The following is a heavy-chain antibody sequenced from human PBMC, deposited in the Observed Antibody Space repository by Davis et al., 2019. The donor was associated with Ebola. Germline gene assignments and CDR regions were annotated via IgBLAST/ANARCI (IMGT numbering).Heavy chain of an antibody. CDR1: GGTFSSYA. D-gene: IGHD6-19*01. J-gene: IGHJ4*02. Sequence: SVKVSCKASGGTFSSYAISWVRQAPGQGLEWMGGIIPILGIANYAQKFQGRVTITADKSTSTAYMELSSLRSEDTAVYYCARDFGREQWLVPLDYWGQGTLVTVSS. CDR3: ARDFGREQWLVPLDY. V-gene: IGHV1-69*10. CDR2: IIPILGIA.